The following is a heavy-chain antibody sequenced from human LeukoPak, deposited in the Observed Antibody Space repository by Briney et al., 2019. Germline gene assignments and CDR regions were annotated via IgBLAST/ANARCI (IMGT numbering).Heavy chain of an antibody. Sequence: ASVKVSCKASGGTFSSYAISWVRQAPGQGLEWMGRIIPILGIANYAQKFQGRVTITADKSTSTAYMELSSLRSEDTAVYYCARGLIVVVPAANLYYYYGMDVWGQGTTVTVSS. CDR1: GGTFSSYA. CDR3: ARGLIVVVPAANLYYYYGMDV. V-gene: IGHV1-69*04. D-gene: IGHD2-2*01. J-gene: IGHJ6*02. CDR2: IIPILGIA.